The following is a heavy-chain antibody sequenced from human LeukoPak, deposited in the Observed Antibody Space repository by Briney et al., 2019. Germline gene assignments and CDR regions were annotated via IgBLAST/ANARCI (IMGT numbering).Heavy chain of an antibody. D-gene: IGHD3-10*01. CDR3: ASLGLRGG. CDR2: IKQDGSEK. Sequence: GGSLRLSCTASGFSFSNYWMHWVRRAPGKGLEWVANIKQDGSEKNYVGSVKGRFTISRDNAKSSLFLQMNSLRGEDTAVYYCASLGLRGGWGQGTLVTVSS. V-gene: IGHV3-7*03. J-gene: IGHJ4*02. CDR1: GFSFSNYW.